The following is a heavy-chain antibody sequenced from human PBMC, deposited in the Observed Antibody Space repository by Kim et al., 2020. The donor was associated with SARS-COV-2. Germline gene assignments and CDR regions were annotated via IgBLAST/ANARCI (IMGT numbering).Heavy chain of an antibody. CDR3: AADPTVPRGFDI. V-gene: IGHV1-58*01. D-gene: IGHD4-17*01. CDR1: GFTFTSSA. J-gene: IGHJ3*02. CDR2: IVVGSGNT. Sequence: SVKVSCKASGFTFTSSAVQWVRQARGQRLEWIGWIVVGSGNTNYAQKFQERVTITRDMSTSTAYMELSSLRSEDTAVYYCAADPTVPRGFDIWGQGTMVTVSS.